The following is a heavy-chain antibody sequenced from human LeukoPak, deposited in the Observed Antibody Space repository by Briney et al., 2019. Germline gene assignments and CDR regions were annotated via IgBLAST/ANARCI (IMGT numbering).Heavy chain of an antibody. CDR1: GYTFTSYD. CDR3: ATRPGRGEPNY. CDR2: MNPNSGNT. V-gene: IGHV1-8*01. J-gene: IGHJ4*02. D-gene: IGHD3-16*01. Sequence: ASVKVSCKASGYTFTSYDINWMRQVPGQGLEWMGWMNPNSGNTGYAQKFQGRVTMTRSTSISTAYMELRSLTSEDTAVYYCATRPGRGEPNYWGQGTLVTVSS.